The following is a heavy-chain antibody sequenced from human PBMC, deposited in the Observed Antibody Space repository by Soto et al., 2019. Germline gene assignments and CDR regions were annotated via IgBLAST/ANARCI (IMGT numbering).Heavy chain of an antibody. D-gene: IGHD6-19*01. CDR3: ARDSNTSGRHPGFDS. Sequence: SETLSLTCTVSNASISSYSWSWIRQPPGKGLEWIGYIYYGGSTNYNPSLKSRLTILVDTSNNQFSLKLSSLTAADTAVYYCARDSNTSGRHPGFDSWGRGTLVTVSS. V-gene: IGHV4-59*01. J-gene: IGHJ5*01. CDR2: IYYGGST. CDR1: NASISSYS.